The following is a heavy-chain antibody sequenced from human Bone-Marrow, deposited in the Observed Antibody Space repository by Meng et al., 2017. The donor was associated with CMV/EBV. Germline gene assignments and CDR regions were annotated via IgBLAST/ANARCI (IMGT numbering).Heavy chain of an antibody. D-gene: IGHD1-1*01. V-gene: IGHV1-46*01. J-gene: IGHJ6*02. Sequence: ASVKVSCKASGYTFTGYYMHWVRQAPGQGLEWMGWINPSGGSTSYAQKFQGRVTMTRDTSTSTVYMELSSLRSEDTAVYYCARELDTTGTVSPLHVWGQGTTVTVSS. CDR2: INPSGGST. CDR1: GYTFTGYY. CDR3: ARELDTTGTVSPLHV.